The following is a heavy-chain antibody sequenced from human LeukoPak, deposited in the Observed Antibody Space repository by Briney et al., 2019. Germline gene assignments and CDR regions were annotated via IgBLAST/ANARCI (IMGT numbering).Heavy chain of an antibody. V-gene: IGHV4-30-4*01. Sequence: SETLSLTCTVSGGSISSGDYYWSWIRQPPGKGLEWIGYIYYSGSTYYNPSLKSRVTISVDTSKNQFSLKLSSVTAADTAVYYCARGLYYYDSSGYLLNWFDPWGQGTLVTVFS. J-gene: IGHJ5*02. CDR1: GGSISSGDYY. D-gene: IGHD3-22*01. CDR3: ARGLYYYDSSGYLLNWFDP. CDR2: IYYSGST.